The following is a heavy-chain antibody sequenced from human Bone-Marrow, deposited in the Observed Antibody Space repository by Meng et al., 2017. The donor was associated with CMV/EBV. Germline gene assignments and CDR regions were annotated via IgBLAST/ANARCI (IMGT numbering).Heavy chain of an antibody. CDR2: IYYSGGI. Sequence: SCDVSIHSIRSSNWWGWIRQPPGKGLEWIGYIYYSGGIYYNPSLKSRVTMSVDTSKNQVSLKLNSVTAVDTAIYYCARTGDCTSTSCYTYFDFWGQGTPVTVSS. V-gene: IGHV4-28*02. CDR1: IHSIRSSNW. J-gene: IGHJ4*02. D-gene: IGHD2-2*02. CDR3: ARTGDCTSTSCYTYFDF.